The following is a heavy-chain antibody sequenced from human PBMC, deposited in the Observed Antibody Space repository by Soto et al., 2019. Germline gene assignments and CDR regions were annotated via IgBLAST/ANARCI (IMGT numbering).Heavy chain of an antibody. Sequence: PGGSLRLSCAASGCTFSNYAVGWVRQAPGKGLEWVSVISDNGGKTYYADSAKGRLTISRDNSKSTLYLQMDSLRAEDTAVYFCAKDSSGWSQGILDSWGQGNLVTVSS. V-gene: IGHV3-23*01. J-gene: IGHJ4*02. CDR1: GCTFSNYA. CDR2: ISDNGGKT. CDR3: AKDSSGWSQGILDS. D-gene: IGHD6-19*01.